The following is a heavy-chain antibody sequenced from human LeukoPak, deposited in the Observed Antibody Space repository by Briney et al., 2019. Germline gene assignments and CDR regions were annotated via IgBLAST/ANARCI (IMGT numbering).Heavy chain of an antibody. Sequence: PSETLSLTCAVYGGSFSGYYWSWIRQPPGKGLEWIGEINHSGSTNYNPSLKSRVTISVDTSKNQFSLKLSSVTAADTAVYYCARLTVSKTMVRGVIINTPNFFDYWGQGTLVTVSS. J-gene: IGHJ4*02. CDR2: INHSGST. V-gene: IGHV4-34*01. D-gene: IGHD3-10*01. CDR3: ARLTVSKTMVRGVIINTPNFFDY. CDR1: GGSFSGYY.